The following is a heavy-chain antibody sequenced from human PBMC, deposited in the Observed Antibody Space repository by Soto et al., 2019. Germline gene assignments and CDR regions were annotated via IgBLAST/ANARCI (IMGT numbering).Heavy chain of an antibody. D-gene: IGHD2-2*01. Sequence: QVHVVESGGGVVQPGGSLRLSCAASGFTFYSFGMHWVRQVPGKGLEWVAVISDDGNTEYYLDSVKGRFTISRDNSKNTLYLQMNALRIEDTAIYYCAKAIHRGTYHLGADYWGQGTLVTVSS. CDR3: AKAIHRGTYHLGADY. CDR1: GFTFYSFG. J-gene: IGHJ4*02. CDR2: ISDDGNTE. V-gene: IGHV3-30*18.